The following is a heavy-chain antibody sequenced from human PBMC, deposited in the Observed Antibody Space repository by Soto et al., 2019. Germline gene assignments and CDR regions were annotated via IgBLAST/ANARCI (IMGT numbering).Heavy chain of an antibody. CDR2: IYPGDSDT. CDR1: GYSFTSYW. J-gene: IGHJ5*02. CDR3: ARLRFLEWYLPSNWFDP. V-gene: IGHV5-51*01. D-gene: IGHD3-3*01. Sequence: GESLKISCKGSGYSFTSYWIGWVRQMPGKGLERMGIIYPGDSDTRYSPSFQGQVTISADKSISTAYLQWSSLKASDTAMYYCARLRFLEWYLPSNWFDPWGQGTLVTVSS.